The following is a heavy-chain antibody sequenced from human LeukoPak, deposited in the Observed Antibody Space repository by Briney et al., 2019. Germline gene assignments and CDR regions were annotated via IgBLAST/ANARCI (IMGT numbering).Heavy chain of an antibody. J-gene: IGHJ4*02. D-gene: IGHD2-21*02. CDR2: IYYSGST. V-gene: IGHV4-31*03. CDR1: GGSISSGGYY. Sequence: SQTLSLTCTVSGGSISSGGYYWSWIRQHPGKGLEWIGYIYYSGSTYYNPSLKSRVTISVDTSKNQFSLKLSSVTAADTALYYCAKSDNDLFDYWGQGTLVTVSS. CDR3: AKSDNDLFDY.